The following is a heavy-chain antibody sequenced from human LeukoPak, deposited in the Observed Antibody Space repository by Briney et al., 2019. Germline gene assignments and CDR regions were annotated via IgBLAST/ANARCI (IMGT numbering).Heavy chain of an antibody. Sequence: GGSLRLSCGASGFIFKRYWMSWVRQAPGKGPEWVANIKENGSEEYYVDSVKGRFTISRDNAKNSLYLQMNSLRAEDTAVYYCARVLSRGSCIFDYWGQGTPVTVSS. D-gene: IGHD2-15*01. CDR3: ARVLSRGSCIFDY. CDR1: GFIFKRYW. CDR2: IKENGSEE. V-gene: IGHV3-7*03. J-gene: IGHJ4*02.